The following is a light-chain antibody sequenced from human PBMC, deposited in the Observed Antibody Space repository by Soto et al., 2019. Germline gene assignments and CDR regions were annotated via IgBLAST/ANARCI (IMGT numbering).Light chain of an antibody. Sequence: QSALTQPASVSGSPGQSITISCTGTSGDIGGYNYVSWYQQHPGKAPKLLIYYNNQRPSGVPDRFSGSKSGTSASLAISGLQSEDEAHYYCAAWDDSLYGWVFGGGTKLTVL. CDR3: AAWDDSLYGWV. J-gene: IGLJ3*02. CDR2: YNN. V-gene: IGLV2-14*03. CDR1: SGDIGGYNY.